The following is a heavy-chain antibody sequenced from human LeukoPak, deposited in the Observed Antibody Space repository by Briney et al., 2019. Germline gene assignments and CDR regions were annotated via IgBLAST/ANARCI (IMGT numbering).Heavy chain of an antibody. J-gene: IGHJ1*01. CDR2: INPNSGNT. CDR1: GYTFTTYD. D-gene: IGHD1-1*01. CDR3: ARGPPTAQYFQH. V-gene: IGHV1-8*03. Sequence: ASVKASCKASGYTFTTYDINWVRQATGQGLEWMGWINPNSGNTGYAQKFQGRVTITRNTSISTVYMELSSLRSQDTAVYYCARGPPTAQYFQHWGQGTLVTVSS.